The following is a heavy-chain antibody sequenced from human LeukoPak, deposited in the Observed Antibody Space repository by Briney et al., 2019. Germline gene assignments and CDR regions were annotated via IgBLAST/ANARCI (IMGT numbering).Heavy chain of an antibody. CDR1: AFTVSSNY. J-gene: IGHJ4*02. CDR3: ARFNTVYYFDY. V-gene: IGHV3-66*01. CDR2: IYSGGST. Sequence: GGSLRLSCAASAFTVSSNYMSSVRQAPGKGLEWVSVIYSGGSTYYADSVKGRFTISRDNSKNTLYLQMNSLRAEDTAVYYCARFNTVYYFDYWGQGTLVTVSS.